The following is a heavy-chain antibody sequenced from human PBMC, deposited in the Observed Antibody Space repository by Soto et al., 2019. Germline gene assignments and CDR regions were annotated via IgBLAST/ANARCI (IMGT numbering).Heavy chain of an antibody. CDR2: ISSSSSYI. CDR1: GFTFSSYS. V-gene: IGHV3-21*01. J-gene: IGHJ6*02. Sequence: GGSLRLSCAASGFTFSSYSMNWVRQAPGKGLEWVSSISSSSSYIYYADSVKGRFTISRDNAKSSLYLQMNSLRAEDTAVYYCARVSAYYYYGMDVWGQGTTVTVSS. CDR3: ARVSAYYYYGMDV.